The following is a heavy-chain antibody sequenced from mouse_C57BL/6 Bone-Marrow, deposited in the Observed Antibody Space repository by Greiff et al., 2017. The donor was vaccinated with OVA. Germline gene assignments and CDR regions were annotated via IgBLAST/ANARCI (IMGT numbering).Heavy chain of an antibody. Sequence: QVQLKESGAELVRPGASVTLSCKASGYTFTDYEMHWVKQTPVHGLEWIGAIDPETGGTAYNQKFKGKAILTADKSSSTAYMELRSLTSEDSAFYYCTRSVTAQATDYWGQGTTLTVSS. J-gene: IGHJ2*01. CDR1: GYTFTDYE. V-gene: IGHV1-15*01. CDR2: IDPETGGT. CDR3: TRSVTAQATDY. D-gene: IGHD3-2*02.